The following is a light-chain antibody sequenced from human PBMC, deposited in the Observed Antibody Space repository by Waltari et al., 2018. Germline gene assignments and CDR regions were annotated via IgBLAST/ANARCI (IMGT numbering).Light chain of an antibody. V-gene: IGLV8-61*01. CDR2: STQ. CDR3: TLYMGSGIWV. CDR1: SGSVSTSNY. J-gene: IGLJ3*02. Sequence: TVVTQEPSLSVSPGGTVTLTCGLSSGSVSTSNYPSWYQQTPGQAPRMLIYSTQTRPSAVPDRFSGSMLGNKAALTITGAQADDESDYYCTLYMGSGIWVFGGGTRLTVL.